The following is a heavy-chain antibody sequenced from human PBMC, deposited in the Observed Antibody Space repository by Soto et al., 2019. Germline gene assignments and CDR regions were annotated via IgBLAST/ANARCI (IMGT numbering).Heavy chain of an antibody. CDR1: GFTFSSYG. J-gene: IGHJ6*02. CDR3: VRAAGYSGNDYVYYYGMDV. D-gene: IGHD5-12*01. V-gene: IGHV3-33*01. Sequence: QVQLVESGGGVVQPGRSLRLSCAASGFTFSSYGMHWVRQAPGKGLEWVALVWYDGGNKYYADSVKGRFTISRDNSKNTLYLQMNSLRYEDTDVYYCVRAAGYSGNDYVYYYGMDVWGQGTTVTVSS. CDR2: VWYDGGNK.